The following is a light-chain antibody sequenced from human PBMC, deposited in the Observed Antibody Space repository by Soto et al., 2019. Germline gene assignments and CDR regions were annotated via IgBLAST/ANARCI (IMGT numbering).Light chain of an antibody. CDR2: DAS. CDR3: QQYNRYAVT. CDR1: QSASTF. V-gene: IGKV1-5*01. J-gene: IGKJ1*01. Sequence: DIQMTQSPSTLSASVGDRVTITCRASQSASTFLAWYQQKPGQAPKLLIYDASTLQSGVPSRFSESGSGTELALTISGLQPDDFAVYYCQQYNRYAVTFGQGTKVDI.